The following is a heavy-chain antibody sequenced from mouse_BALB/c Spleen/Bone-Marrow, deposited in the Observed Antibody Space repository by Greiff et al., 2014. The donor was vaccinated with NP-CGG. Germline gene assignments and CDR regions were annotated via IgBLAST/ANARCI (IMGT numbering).Heavy chain of an antibody. CDR2: IYPYNGGT. J-gene: IGHJ2*01. CDR3: ARLGRDY. V-gene: IGHV1S29*02. D-gene: IGHD4-1*01. CDR1: GYTFTDYN. Sequence: EVQLQQSGPELVKPGASVKISCKASGYTFTDYNMHWVKQSHGESLEWIGYIYPYNGGTGYNQKFRSKATLTVDNSSSTAYMELRNLTSEDSAVYYCARLGRDYWGQGTTLTVSS.